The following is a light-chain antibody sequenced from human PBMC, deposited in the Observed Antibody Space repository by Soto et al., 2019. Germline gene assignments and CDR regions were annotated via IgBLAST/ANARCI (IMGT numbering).Light chain of an antibody. CDR2: EVK. V-gene: IGLV2-18*01. CDR3: SLYTGNITYV. CDR1: SSDVGSYDR. J-gene: IGLJ1*01. Sequence: QSVLTQPPSVSGSPGQSVTIPCTGTSSDVGSYDRVSWYQQPPGTAPKLMIYEVKNRPSGVPDRFSGSKSGSTASLTISGLQSADEADYYCSLYTGNITYVFGTGTKVTVL.